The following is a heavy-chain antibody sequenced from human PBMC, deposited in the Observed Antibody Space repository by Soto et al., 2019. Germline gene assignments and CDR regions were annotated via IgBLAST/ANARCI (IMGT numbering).Heavy chain of an antibody. CDR3: AKDGMTIHQTGGRTYSGDFDY. D-gene: IGHD2-15*01. V-gene: IGHV3-23*01. Sequence: EVQLLESGGGLVQPGGSLRLSCAASGFTFSSYAMSWVRQAPGKGLEWVSAISGSGGSTYYADSVKGRFTISRDNSKNTLYLQMNSLRAEDTAVYYCAKDGMTIHQTGGRTYSGDFDYWGQGTLVTVSS. CDR1: GFTFSSYA. J-gene: IGHJ4*02. CDR2: ISGSGGST.